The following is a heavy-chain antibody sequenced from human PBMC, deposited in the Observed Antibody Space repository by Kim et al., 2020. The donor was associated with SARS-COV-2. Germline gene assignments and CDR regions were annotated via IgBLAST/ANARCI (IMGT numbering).Heavy chain of an antibody. J-gene: IGHJ4*02. Sequence: GGSLRLSCAASGFTFSSYAMSWVRQAPGKGLEWVSVIYSGGSSTYYADSVKGRFTISRDNSKNTLYLQMNSLRAEDTAVYYCAKGGWSPDYWGQGTLVTV. CDR2: IYSGGSST. CDR1: GFTFSSYA. CDR3: AKGGWSPDY. V-gene: IGHV3-23*03. D-gene: IGHD2-15*01.